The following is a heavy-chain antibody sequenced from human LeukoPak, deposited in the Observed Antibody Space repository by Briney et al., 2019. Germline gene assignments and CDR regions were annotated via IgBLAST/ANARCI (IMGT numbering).Heavy chain of an antibody. CDR1: GGSISSYY. CDR2: IYYSGST. J-gene: IGHJ2*01. CDR3: ARQGDYYDSSGYYYGWYFDL. V-gene: IGHV4-59*08. D-gene: IGHD3-22*01. Sequence: SETLSLTCTVSGGSISSYYWSWIRQPPGKGLEWIGYIYYSGSTNYNPSLKSRVTISVDTSKNQFSLKLSSVTAADTAVYYCARQGDYYDSSGYYYGWYFDLWGRGTLVTVSS.